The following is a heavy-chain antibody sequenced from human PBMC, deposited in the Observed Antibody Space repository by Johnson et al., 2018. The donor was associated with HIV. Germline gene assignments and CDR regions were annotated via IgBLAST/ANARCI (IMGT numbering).Heavy chain of an antibody. Sequence: QVHVVESGGGVVQPGRSLRLSCEASGITFSSYGMNWVRQAPGKGLEWVAVIWYGGSNKYYADSVKGRFTISRDNSKNTLYLQMNSLRAEDTAVYYCASALCTWGAFDIWGQGTMVTVSS. CDR3: ASALCTWGAFDI. CDR1: GITFSSYG. V-gene: IGHV3-30*19. J-gene: IGHJ3*02. CDR2: IWYGGSNK. D-gene: IGHD2-8*01.